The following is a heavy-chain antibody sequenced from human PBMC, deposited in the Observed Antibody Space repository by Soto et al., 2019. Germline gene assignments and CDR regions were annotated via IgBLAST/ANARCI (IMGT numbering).Heavy chain of an antibody. CDR3: AKGSTTTVTTVWYFEL. CDR1: GFTFADYG. V-gene: IGHV3-9*01. J-gene: IGHJ2*01. Sequence: LRLSCAASGFTFADYGMHWVRQAPGKGLEWVSGISWNSGTIGYADSVKGRFTISRDNAKNSLYLQMNSLRAEDTALYYCAKGSTTTVTTVWYFELWGRGTLVTVSS. D-gene: IGHD4-17*01. CDR2: ISWNSGTI.